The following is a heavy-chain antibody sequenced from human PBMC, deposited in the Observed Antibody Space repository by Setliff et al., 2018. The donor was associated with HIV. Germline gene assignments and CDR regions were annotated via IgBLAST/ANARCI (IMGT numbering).Heavy chain of an antibody. CDR3: ARTPSGSFPSSDPFDL. Sequence: GGSLRLSCAASGFTFSRYDMHWVRQVTGKGLEWVSAIGTASDTFYPDSVKGRFTISRENAKSALYLQMNSLRVGDTAVYYCARTPSGSFPSSDPFDLWGQGTLVTVSS. J-gene: IGHJ3*01. D-gene: IGHD1-26*01. V-gene: IGHV3-13*01. CDR2: IGTASDT. CDR1: GFTFSRYD.